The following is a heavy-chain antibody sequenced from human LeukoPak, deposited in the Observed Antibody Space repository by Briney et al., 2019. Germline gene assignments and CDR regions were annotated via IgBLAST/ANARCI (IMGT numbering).Heavy chain of an antibody. V-gene: IGHV3-21*04. Sequence: GGSLRLSCAASGFTFSSYSMNWVRQAPGKGLEWVSSISSSSSYIYYADSVKGRFTISRDNSKNTLYLQMNSLRAEDTAVYYRARGHHSSSWYGPAFDIWGQGTMVTVSS. CDR3: ARGHHSSSWYGPAFDI. J-gene: IGHJ3*02. D-gene: IGHD6-13*01. CDR2: ISSSSSYI. CDR1: GFTFSSYS.